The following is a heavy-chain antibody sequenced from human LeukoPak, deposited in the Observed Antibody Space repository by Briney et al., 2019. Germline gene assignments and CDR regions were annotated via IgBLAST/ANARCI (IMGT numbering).Heavy chain of an antibody. Sequence: TSETLSLTCTVSGGSISSSSYYWGWIRQPPGKGLEWIGSIYYSGSTYYNPSLKSRVTISVDTSKNQFSLKLSSVTAADTAVYYCARQGITMSLYYYGMDVWGQGTTATVSS. V-gene: IGHV4-39*01. CDR1: GGSISSSSYY. J-gene: IGHJ6*02. CDR3: ARQGITMSLYYYGMDV. CDR2: IYYSGST. D-gene: IGHD3-10*02.